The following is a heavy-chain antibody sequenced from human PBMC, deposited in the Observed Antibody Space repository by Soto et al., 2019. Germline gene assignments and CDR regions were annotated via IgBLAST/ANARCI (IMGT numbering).Heavy chain of an antibody. CDR2: ISSSISYI. V-gene: IGHV3-21*01. CDR1: GFTFSSSS. D-gene: IGHD3-3*01. J-gene: IGHJ4*02. Sequence: GGSLRLSCAAYGFTFSSSSMNWVRQAPGKGLEWVSSISSSISYIYYADSVKGRFTISRDNAKNSLYLQMDSLRAEYTAVYYCARSPPESGYPFDYSGQGTLVTVSS. CDR3: ARSPPESGYPFDY.